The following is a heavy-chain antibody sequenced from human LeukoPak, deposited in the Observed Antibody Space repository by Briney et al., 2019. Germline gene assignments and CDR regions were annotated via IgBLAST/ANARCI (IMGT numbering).Heavy chain of an antibody. CDR3: ARDMGRYSGYDYDY. Sequence: ASVKVSCKTSGYTFTDYYLHWVRQAPGQELEWVGWIHPNTGATHHAQKFQGRLTMTRDTSISTVYMELTRLRSDDTAVYYCARDMGRYSGYDYDYWGQGTLVTASS. CDR2: IHPNTGAT. V-gene: IGHV1-2*02. D-gene: IGHD5-12*01. J-gene: IGHJ4*02. CDR1: GYTFTDYY.